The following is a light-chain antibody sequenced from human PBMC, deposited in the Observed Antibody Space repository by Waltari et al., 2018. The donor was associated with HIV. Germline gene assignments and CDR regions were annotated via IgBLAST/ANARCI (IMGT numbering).Light chain of an antibody. CDR2: DTS. CDR3: QQYEKWPVT. Sequence: EILMTQSPATLSLSPGDRAALSCRASQSIDYHLALVQPKPGQVPSLLTYDTSTSATDIPARFSGSGSWTEFTLTISILQSEDSAVYYCQQYEKWPVTFGQGTRLEIK. V-gene: IGKV3-15*01. J-gene: IGKJ5*01. CDR1: QSIDYH.